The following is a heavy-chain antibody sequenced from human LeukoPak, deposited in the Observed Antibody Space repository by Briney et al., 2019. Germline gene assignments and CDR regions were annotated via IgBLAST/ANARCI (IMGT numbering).Heavy chain of an antibody. J-gene: IGHJ4*02. D-gene: IGHD3-22*01. Sequence: GGPLRLSCAASGFTFSSYAMSWVRQAPGKGLEWVSAISGSGGSTYYADSVKGRFTISRDNSKNTLYLQMNSLRAEDTAVYYCAKDLPLSSGYYYFDYWGQGTLVTVSS. CDR1: GFTFSSYA. V-gene: IGHV3-23*01. CDR3: AKDLPLSSGYYYFDY. CDR2: ISGSGGST.